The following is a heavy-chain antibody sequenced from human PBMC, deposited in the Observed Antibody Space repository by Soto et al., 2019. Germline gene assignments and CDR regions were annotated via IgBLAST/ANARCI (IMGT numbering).Heavy chain of an antibody. D-gene: IGHD3-22*01. Sequence: GESLKISCKGSGYSFRSYWIAWVRQMPGKGLEWMGRMDLTDSYTSYSPSFQGHFSFSADTSINTAYLKNGSLQSWDTTRYDCARHGWAQYDSRRVDYALDVWGQGTPVTVSS. CDR3: ARHGWAQYDSRRVDYALDV. V-gene: IGHV5-10-1*01. CDR1: GYSFRSYW. J-gene: IGHJ4*02. CDR2: MDLTDSYT.